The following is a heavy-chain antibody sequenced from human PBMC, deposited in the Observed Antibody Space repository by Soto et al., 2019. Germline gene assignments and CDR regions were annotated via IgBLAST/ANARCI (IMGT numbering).Heavy chain of an antibody. D-gene: IGHD6-13*01. V-gene: IGHV3-64D*08. Sequence: GGSLRLSCSASGITFSSSAIHWARQAPGKGLEYVSAINGNGGFTYYADSVKGRFTISRDNSKNSLYLQMSSLRADDTALYCFVQSQYSSTWNPYFDYWGQGTLVTVSS. CDR1: GITFSSSA. CDR3: VQSQYSSTWNPYFDY. CDR2: INGNGGFT. J-gene: IGHJ4*02.